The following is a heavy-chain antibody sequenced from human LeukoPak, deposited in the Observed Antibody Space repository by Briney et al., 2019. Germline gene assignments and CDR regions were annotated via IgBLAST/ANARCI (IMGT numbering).Heavy chain of an antibody. CDR3: AKDIFGVSSSLIN. D-gene: IGHD6-13*01. CDR1: GFTFSSYW. J-gene: IGHJ4*02. CDR2: INTDGSTT. Sequence: PGGSLRLSCAASGFTFSSYWMHWVRQAPGKGLVWVSRINTDGSTTTYADSVKGRFTISRDNAKNSLYLQMNSLRAEDMALYYCAKDIFGVSSSLINWGQGTLVTVSS. V-gene: IGHV3-74*01.